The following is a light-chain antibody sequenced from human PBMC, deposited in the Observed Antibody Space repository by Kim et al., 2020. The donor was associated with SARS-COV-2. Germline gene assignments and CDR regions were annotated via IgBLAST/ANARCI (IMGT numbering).Light chain of an antibody. CDR3: QQYSNWPLT. Sequence: SPGERATLSCRASQSVNNNYLAWYQRKPGQAPRLLIYGASTRATGIPARFSGSGSGTEFTLTISSLQSEDFAIYYCQQYSNWPLTFGGGTKVDIK. CDR1: QSVNNN. V-gene: IGKV3-15*01. J-gene: IGKJ4*01. CDR2: GAS.